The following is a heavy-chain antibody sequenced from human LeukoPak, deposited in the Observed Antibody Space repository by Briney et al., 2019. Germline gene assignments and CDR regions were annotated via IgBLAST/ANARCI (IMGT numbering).Heavy chain of an antibody. D-gene: IGHD4-17*01. J-gene: IGHJ3*02. CDR1: GGSISSYY. V-gene: IGHV4-59*01. CDR2: IYYSGST. CDR3: ASYGDYRSWASDI. Sequence: SETLSLTCTVSGGSISSYYWSWIRQPPGKGLEWIGYIYYSGSTNYNPSLKSRVTISVDTSENQFSLKLSSVTAADTAVYYCASYGDYRSWASDIWGQGTMVTVSS.